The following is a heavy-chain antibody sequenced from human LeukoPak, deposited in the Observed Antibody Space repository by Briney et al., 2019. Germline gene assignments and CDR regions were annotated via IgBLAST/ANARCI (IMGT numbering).Heavy chain of an antibody. J-gene: IGHJ4*02. Sequence: GGSLRLSCAASGFTFDDYAMHWVRHAPGKGLEWVSLISGDGGSTYYADSVKGRFTISRDNSKNSLYLQMNSLRTEDTALYYCAKGGVWFGESRFDYWGQGALVTVSS. CDR3: AKGGVWFGESRFDY. D-gene: IGHD3-10*01. V-gene: IGHV3-43*02. CDR1: GFTFDDYA. CDR2: ISGDGGST.